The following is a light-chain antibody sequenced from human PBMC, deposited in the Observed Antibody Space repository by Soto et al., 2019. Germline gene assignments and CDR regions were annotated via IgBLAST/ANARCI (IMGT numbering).Light chain of an antibody. V-gene: IGLV1-40*01. CDR3: QAYDDTVTAAV. Sequence: QSVLTQPPSVSGAPGQRVTLSCTGNTSNLGAGYDVHWYQQLPGAAPKLVIFGNRNRPSGVPERFSGSKSGTSASLAITGLQAEDEADYYCQAYDDTVTAAVFGVGTKLTVL. CDR1: TSNLGAGYD. CDR2: GNR. J-gene: IGLJ3*02.